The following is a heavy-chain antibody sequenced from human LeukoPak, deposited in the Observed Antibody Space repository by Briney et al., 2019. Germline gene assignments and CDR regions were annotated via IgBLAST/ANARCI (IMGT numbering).Heavy chain of an antibody. CDR2: IYPGDSDT. J-gene: IGHJ5*02. D-gene: IGHD3-9*01. CDR3: ARQRGADYDILTGPFDP. Sequence: RTGESLKISCKGSGYSFTSYWIGWVRQMPGKGLEWMGIIYPGDSDTRYSPSFQGQVTISADKSISTAYLQCSSLKASDTAMYYCARQRGADYDILTGPFDPWGQGTLVTVSS. V-gene: IGHV5-51*01. CDR1: GYSFTSYW.